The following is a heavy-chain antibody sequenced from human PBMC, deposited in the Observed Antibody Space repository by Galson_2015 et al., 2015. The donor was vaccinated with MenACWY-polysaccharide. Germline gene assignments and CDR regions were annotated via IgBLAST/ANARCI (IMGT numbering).Heavy chain of an antibody. CDR1: GFTFDDYA. CDR2: ISWNSGSI. J-gene: IGHJ4*02. V-gene: IGHV3-9*01. D-gene: IGHD6-13*01. Sequence: SLRLSCAASGFTFDDYAMHWVRQAPGKGLEWVSGISWNSGSIGYADSVKGRFTISRDNAKNSLYLQMNSLRAEDTALYYCAKQELYSSSWYYFDYWGQGTLVTVSS. CDR3: AKQELYSSSWYYFDY.